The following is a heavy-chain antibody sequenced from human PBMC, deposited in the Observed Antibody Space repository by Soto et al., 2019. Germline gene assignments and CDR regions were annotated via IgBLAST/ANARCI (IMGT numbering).Heavy chain of an antibody. V-gene: IGHV4-30-2*01. Sequence: QLQLQESGSGLVKPSQTLSLTCAVSGGSISSGGYSWSWVRQPPGKGLEWIGYIYHSGSTYYNPSLKSRVALPVDGSKNQFSLRLSSLTAADTAVYYCARVPSPWGQGALVTVSS. CDR3: ARVPSP. CDR2: IYHSGST. J-gene: IGHJ5*02. CDR1: GGSISSGGYS.